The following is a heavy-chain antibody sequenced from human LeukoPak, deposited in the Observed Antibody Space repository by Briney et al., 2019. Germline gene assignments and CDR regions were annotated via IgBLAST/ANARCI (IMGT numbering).Heavy chain of an antibody. CDR3: ASTGYRGLRFFDY. J-gene: IGHJ4*02. CDR1: GDSISSGDYY. CDR2: IYTSGST. D-gene: IGHD3-16*01. V-gene: IGHV4-61*02. Sequence: SETLSLTCTVSGDSISSGDYYWSWIRQPAGKGLEWIGRIYTSGSTSSNPSLKSRVTISIDTSKNQFSLKLSSVTAADTAVYYCASTGYRGLRFFDYWGQGTLVTVSS.